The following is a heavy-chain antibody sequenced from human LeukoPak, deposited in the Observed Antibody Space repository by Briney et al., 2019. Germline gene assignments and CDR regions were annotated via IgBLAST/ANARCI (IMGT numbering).Heavy chain of an antibody. Sequence: GRSLTPSCAASGFTFSSYAVSWVRQAPGKGLEWVSSFSGSGGSTHYAASVKGRFTISRKNSKNTLYLQMNSLRAEDTAVYYCAKSGLNRFDYWGQGTLATVSS. CDR2: FSGSGGST. CDR1: GFTFSSYA. CDR3: AKSGLNRFDY. V-gene: IGHV3-23*01. D-gene: IGHD2-15*01. J-gene: IGHJ4*02.